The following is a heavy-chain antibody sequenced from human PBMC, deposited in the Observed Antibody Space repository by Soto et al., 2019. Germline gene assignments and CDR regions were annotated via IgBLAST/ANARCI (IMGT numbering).Heavy chain of an antibody. CDR1: GYTFTSYD. CDR2: MNPNSGNT. CDR3: ARERTGTTSMDV. V-gene: IGHV1-8*01. D-gene: IGHD1-1*01. Sequence: QVQLVQSGAEVKKPGASVKVSCKASGYTFTSYDINWVRQAPGQGLEWMGWMNPNSGNTGYAQKFQGRVTMTRNTSISTAYMELSSLRSEDPAVYYCARERTGTTSMDVWGQGTTVTVSS. J-gene: IGHJ6*02.